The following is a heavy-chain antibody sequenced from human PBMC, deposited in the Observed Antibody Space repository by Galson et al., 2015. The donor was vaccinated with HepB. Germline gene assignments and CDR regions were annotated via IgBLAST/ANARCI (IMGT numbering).Heavy chain of an antibody. CDR3: ARHRARDFEWLSTESFDL. CDR2: ISSTSTYV. V-gene: IGHV3-21*01. CDR1: GFTLSTYN. J-gene: IGHJ3*01. D-gene: IGHD3-9*01. Sequence: SLRLSCATSGFTLSTYNMNWVRQAPGKGLEWVSFISSTSTYVYYADSVKGRFTISRDIGKNSLLLQMSSLKAEDTAVYYCARHRARDFEWLSTESFDLWGQGTMVTVSS.